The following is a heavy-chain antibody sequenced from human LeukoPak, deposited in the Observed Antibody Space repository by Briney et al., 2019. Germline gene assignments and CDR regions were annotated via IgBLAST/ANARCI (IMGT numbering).Heavy chain of an antibody. V-gene: IGHV1-69*13. CDR2: IIPMFGTP. J-gene: IGHJ4*01. CDR3: ARALESGGRYDTSGLY. D-gene: IGHD3-22*01. CDR1: GGTFNTYA. Sequence: ASVKVSCKASGGTFNTYAIIWVRQAPGQGLEWLGGIIPMFGTPKYAQKFQGRVTITADESTSTVYMELSSLRSEDTAVYYCARALESGGRYDTSGLYWGHGTLVTVSS.